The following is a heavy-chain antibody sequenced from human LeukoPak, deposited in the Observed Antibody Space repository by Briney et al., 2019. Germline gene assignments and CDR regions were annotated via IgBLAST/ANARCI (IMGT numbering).Heavy chain of an antibody. D-gene: IGHD5-18*01. CDR3: AKGELGLWFDY. CDR2: VSYDGRNE. J-gene: IGHJ4*02. V-gene: IGHV3-30*18. CDR1: GFTFINYG. Sequence: PGRSLRLSCAASGFTFINYGMHWVRQAPGKGLEWVAVVSYDGRNEYYADSVKGRFTISRDNSKNTLYLQMNSLRAEDTAVYYCAKGELGLWFDYWGQGTLVTVSS.